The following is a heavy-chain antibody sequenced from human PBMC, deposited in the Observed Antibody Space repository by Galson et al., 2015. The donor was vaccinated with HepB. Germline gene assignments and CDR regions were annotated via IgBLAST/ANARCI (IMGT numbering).Heavy chain of an antibody. CDR3: ARSGFNVGIAPSSHQGYYYYYMDV. V-gene: IGHV1-2*06. J-gene: IGHJ6*03. CDR1: GYTFTSYY. CDR2: INPNSGGT. Sequence: SVKVSCKASGYTFTSYYMHWVRQAPGQGLEWMGRINPNSGGTNYAQKFQGRVTMTRDTSISTAYMELSRLRSDDTAVYYCARSGFNVGIAPSSHQGYYYYYMDVWGKGTTVTVSS. D-gene: IGHD6-13*01.